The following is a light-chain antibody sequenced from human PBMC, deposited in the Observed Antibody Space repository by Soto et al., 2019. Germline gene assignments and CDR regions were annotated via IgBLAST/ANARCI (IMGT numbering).Light chain of an antibody. J-gene: IGKJ2*01. CDR2: AAS. CDR3: QQLNSYPQNT. CDR1: QGISSY. Sequence: DIQLTQSPSFLSASLGDRVTITCRASQGISSYLAWYQQKPGKAPKLLLYAASTLQSGVPPRFSGSGAGTEDTLTISSRQPEDFATFYYQQLNSYPQNTFGEGTKLEIK. V-gene: IGKV1-9*01.